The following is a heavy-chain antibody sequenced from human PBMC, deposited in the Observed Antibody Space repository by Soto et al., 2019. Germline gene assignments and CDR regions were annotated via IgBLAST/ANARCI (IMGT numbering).Heavy chain of an antibody. D-gene: IGHD3-16*02. CDR1: GFTFSSYG. J-gene: IGHJ3*02. V-gene: IGHV3-30*18. Sequence: QVQLVESGGGVVQPGRSLRLSCAASGFTFSSYGMHWVRQAPGKGLEWVAVISYDGSNKYYADSVKGRFTISRDNSKNTLYLQMNSLRAEDTDVYYCAKDGYYDYVWGSYRYSAFDIWGQGTMVTVSS. CDR3: AKDGYYDYVWGSYRYSAFDI. CDR2: ISYDGSNK.